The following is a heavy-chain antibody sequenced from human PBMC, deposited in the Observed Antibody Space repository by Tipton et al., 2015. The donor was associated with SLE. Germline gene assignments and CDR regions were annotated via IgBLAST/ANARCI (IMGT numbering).Heavy chain of an antibody. CDR3: ARASVASGFYLTDY. J-gene: IGHJ4*02. CDR2: IRFDGNIK. V-gene: IGHV3-33*01. CDR1: GFTFSTYG. Sequence: RSLRLSCAASGFTFSTYGMHWVRQAPGKGLEWVSFIRFDGNIKQYADSVKGRFTISRDNAKNSLYLQMNSLRAEDTAVYYCARASVASGFYLTDYWGQGTLVTVSS. D-gene: IGHD3-22*01.